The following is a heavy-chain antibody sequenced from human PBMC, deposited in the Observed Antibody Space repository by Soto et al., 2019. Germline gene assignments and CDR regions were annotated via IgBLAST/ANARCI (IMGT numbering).Heavy chain of an antibody. CDR2: IYHSGST. CDR3: ARVSGSYYYGMDV. Sequence: QVQLQESGPGLVKPSGTLSLTCAVSGGSISSSNWWSWVRQPPGKGLEWIGEIYHSGSTNYNPSPKRRVTRSVDKSKNQFSLKLSSVTAADTAVYYCARVSGSYYYGMDVWGQGTTVTVSS. CDR1: GGSISSSNW. J-gene: IGHJ6*02. D-gene: IGHD1-26*01. V-gene: IGHV4-4*02.